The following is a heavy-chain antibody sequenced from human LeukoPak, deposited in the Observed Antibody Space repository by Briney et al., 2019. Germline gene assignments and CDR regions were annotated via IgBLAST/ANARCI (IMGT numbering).Heavy chain of an antibody. Sequence: ASVKASCKASGYTFTGYYIDWVRQAPGQGLEWMGWINSDSGGTNYAQKFLGRGTMTRDTSTSTAYMELSSLRSDDTAFYYCARDTITVTTPYFDYWGQRTVVAVPS. D-gene: IGHD4-17*01. CDR2: INSDSGGT. CDR1: GYTFTGYY. CDR3: ARDTITVTTPYFDY. V-gene: IGHV1-2*02. J-gene: IGHJ4*02.